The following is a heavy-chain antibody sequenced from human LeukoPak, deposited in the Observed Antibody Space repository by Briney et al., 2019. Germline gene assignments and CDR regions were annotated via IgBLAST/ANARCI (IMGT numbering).Heavy chain of an antibody. Sequence: ASVKVSCKASGGTFSSYAISWVRQAPGQGLEWMGRIIPILGIANYAQKFQGRVTITADKSTSTAYMELSSLRSEDTAVYYCAGAYSLYYFDYWGQGTLVTVSS. CDR2: IIPILGIA. CDR3: AGAYSLYYFDY. D-gene: IGHD5-18*01. V-gene: IGHV1-69*04. J-gene: IGHJ4*02. CDR1: GGTFSSYA.